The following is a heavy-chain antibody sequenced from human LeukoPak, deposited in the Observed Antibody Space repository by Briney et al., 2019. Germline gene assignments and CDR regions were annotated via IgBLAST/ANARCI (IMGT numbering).Heavy chain of an antibody. J-gene: IGHJ5*02. CDR3: AREVQWTSSGSNWFDP. CDR1: GGSITSGSYY. D-gene: IGHD6-19*01. CDR2: IYTSGIT. V-gene: IGHV4-61*02. Sequence: SETLSLTCTVSGGSITSGSYYWSWIRQPAGKGLEWIGRIYTSGITNYNPSLKSRVTISVDTSKNQFSLRLSSVTAADTAVYYCAREVQWTSSGSNWFDPWGQGTLVTVSS.